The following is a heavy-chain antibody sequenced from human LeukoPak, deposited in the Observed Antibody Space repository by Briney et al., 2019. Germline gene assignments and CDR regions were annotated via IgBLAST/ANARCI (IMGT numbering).Heavy chain of an antibody. V-gene: IGHV4-61*02. D-gene: IGHD3-9*01. CDR1: GGSISSGSYY. Sequence: PSETLSLTCTVSGGSISSGSYYWSWIRQPAGKGLEWIGRIYTSGSTNYNPSLKSRVTISVDTSKNQFSLKLSSVTAADTAVYYCAVYYDILTGYPGGFDPWGQGTLVTVSS. J-gene: IGHJ5*02. CDR3: AVYYDILTGYPGGFDP. CDR2: IYTSGST.